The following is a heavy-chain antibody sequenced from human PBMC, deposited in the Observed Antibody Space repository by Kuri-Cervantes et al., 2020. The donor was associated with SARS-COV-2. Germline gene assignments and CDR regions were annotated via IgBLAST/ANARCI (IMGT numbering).Heavy chain of an antibody. CDR1: GFTFSSYA. V-gene: IGHV3-23*01. Sequence: LSLTCAASGFTFSSYAMGWVRQAPGKGLEWVSSISSRGDSTYYAGSVRGRFTISRDNSKNTLYLQMNSLRADDTAVYYCAKNRRTVAAPFDYWGQGTLVTVSS. J-gene: IGHJ4*02. CDR2: ISSRGDST. D-gene: IGHD4-23*01. CDR3: AKNRRTVAAPFDY.